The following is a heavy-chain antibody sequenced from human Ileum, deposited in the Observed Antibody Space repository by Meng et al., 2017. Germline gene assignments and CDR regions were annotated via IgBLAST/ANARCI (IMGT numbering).Heavy chain of an antibody. CDR2: IRSGGHTI. J-gene: IGHJ3*01. CDR1: GFTFSSYE. CDR3: AKEYTYHSSGYDAFDV. V-gene: IGHV3-48*03. D-gene: IGHD3-22*01. Sequence: GGSLRLSCAASGFTFSSYEMDWVRQAPGKGLEWVAYIRSGGHTIYYADSVKGRFTISRDDAKNSLYLQMNSLRAEDTAVYYCAKEYTYHSSGYDAFDVWGQGTMVTVSS.